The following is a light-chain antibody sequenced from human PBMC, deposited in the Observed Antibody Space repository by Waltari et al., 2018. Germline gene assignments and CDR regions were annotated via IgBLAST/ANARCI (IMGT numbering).Light chain of an antibody. J-gene: IGKJ5*01. CDR3: QQFKSFLIT. V-gene: IGKV1-13*02. CDR1: QGINSA. CDR2: DAS. Sequence: IQLTQSPSSLSASVGDRVTITCRASQGINSALAWYQQKPGKAPKLLIYDASSSESGVPSRFSGSGYGTDFTLTISSLQPEDFATYYCQQFKSFLITFGQGTRLEIK.